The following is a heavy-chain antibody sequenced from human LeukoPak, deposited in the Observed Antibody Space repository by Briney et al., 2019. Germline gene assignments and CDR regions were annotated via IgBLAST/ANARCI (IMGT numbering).Heavy chain of an antibody. D-gene: IGHD3-22*01. CDR2: INPNSGGT. CDR3: ARVGSYYYDSSGYYRPYYYYMDV. Sequence: ASVTVSCKASGYTFTGYYMHWVRQAPGQGLEWMGWINPNSGGTNYAQKFQGRVTMTRNTSISTAYMELSSLRSEDTAVYYCARVGSYYYDSSGYYRPYYYYMDVWGKGTTVTISS. J-gene: IGHJ6*03. V-gene: IGHV1-2*02. CDR1: GYTFTGYY.